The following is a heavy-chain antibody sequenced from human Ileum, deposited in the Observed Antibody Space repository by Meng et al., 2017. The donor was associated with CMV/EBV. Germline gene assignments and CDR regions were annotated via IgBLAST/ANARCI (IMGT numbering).Heavy chain of an antibody. CDR1: GFTFSTYN. CDR3: TRGGGRYEY. Sequence: GESLKISCAASGFTFSTYNMNWVRQAPGKGLEWVANTKQDGNEIYYVDSVKGRFTISRDNSKNSLYLQMNSLRAEDTAVYYCTRGGGRYEYWGQGTLVTVSS. V-gene: IGHV3-7*01. J-gene: IGHJ4*02. CDR2: TKQDGNEI. D-gene: IGHD6-19*01.